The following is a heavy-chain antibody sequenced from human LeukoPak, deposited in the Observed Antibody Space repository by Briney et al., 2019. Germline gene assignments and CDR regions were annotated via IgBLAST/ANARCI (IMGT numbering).Heavy chain of an antibody. D-gene: IGHD3-22*01. CDR1: GFTFSRYC. CDR2: IKEDGSEK. V-gene: IGHV3-7*04. J-gene: IGHJ4*02. CDR3: ARAYHFENGGYYRHFDF. Sequence: PGGSLRLSCAASGFTFSRYCMSCVRQTPGKGLEWVAAIKEDGSEKYYVDSVKGRFTISRDNAQNSLYLQMSSLRAEDTALYYCARAYHFENGGYYRHFDFWGQGILVIVSS.